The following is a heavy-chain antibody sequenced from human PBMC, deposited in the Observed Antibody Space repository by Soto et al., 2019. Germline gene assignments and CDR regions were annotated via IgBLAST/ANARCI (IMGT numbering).Heavy chain of an antibody. CDR3: ARDHLVGGAKYFQH. CDR2: ISYDGSNK. Sequence: QVQLVESGGGVVQPGRSLRLSCAASGFTFSSYAMHRVRQAPGKGLEWVAVISYDGSNKYYADSVKGRFTISRDNSKNTLYLQMNSLRAEDTAVYYCARDHLVGGAKYFQHWGQGTLVTVSS. D-gene: IGHD1-26*01. V-gene: IGHV3-30-3*01. CDR1: GFTFSSYA. J-gene: IGHJ1*01.